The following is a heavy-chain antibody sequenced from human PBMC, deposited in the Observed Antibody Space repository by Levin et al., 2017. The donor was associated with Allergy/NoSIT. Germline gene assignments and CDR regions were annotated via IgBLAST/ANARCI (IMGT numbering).Heavy chain of an antibody. Sequence: SVKVSCKGSGGTFNNFVLNWVRQTPGQGLEWIGRTIPILGTPTYAQKFQGRITITADKSTSTAYMELNNLRSDDTAVYYCAMPDPLVVVVTDIHGDVFDIWGQGPLVTVSS. V-gene: IGHV1-69*06. J-gene: IGHJ3*02. CDR2: TIPILGTP. CDR3: AMPDPLVVVVTDIHGDVFDI. CDR1: GGTFNNFV. D-gene: IGHD2-21*02.